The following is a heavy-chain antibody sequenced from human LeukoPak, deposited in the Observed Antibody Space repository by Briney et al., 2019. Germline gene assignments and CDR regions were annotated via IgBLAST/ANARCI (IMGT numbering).Heavy chain of an antibody. J-gene: IGHJ4*02. CDR3: ARDGITIFGVVIISFDY. Sequence: ASVKVSCEASGYTFTGYYMNWVRQAPGQGLEWMGWINPNSGGTNYAQKFQGRVTMTRDTSISTAYMELSRLRSDDTAVYYCARDGITIFGVVIISFDYWGQGTLVTVSS. CDR1: GYTFTGYY. CDR2: INPNSGGT. D-gene: IGHD3-3*01. V-gene: IGHV1-2*02.